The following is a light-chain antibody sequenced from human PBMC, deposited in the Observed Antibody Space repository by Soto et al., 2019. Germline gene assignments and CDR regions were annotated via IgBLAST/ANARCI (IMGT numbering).Light chain of an antibody. V-gene: IGKV3-15*01. CDR3: QQYDKWPRT. Sequence: EIVLTQSTGTVCLSPGERATRSCRASQSVSRKLAWYQQTRGQAPRLLIYGASTRATGVPARFSGSGSGTEFTLTISNLQSEDFAVYHCQQYDKWPRTFGQGTKVDIK. CDR1: QSVSRK. CDR2: GAS. J-gene: IGKJ1*01.